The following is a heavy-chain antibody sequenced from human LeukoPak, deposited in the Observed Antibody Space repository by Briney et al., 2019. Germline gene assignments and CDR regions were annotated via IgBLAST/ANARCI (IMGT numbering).Heavy chain of an antibody. D-gene: IGHD6-13*01. V-gene: IGHV3-23*01. CDR3: ARTSSSPNLGMDV. J-gene: IGHJ6*02. Sequence: PGGSLRLSCAASGFTFSSYAMNWVRQAPGKGLEWVSAICSNDNNTYYANSVKGRFTISRDNSKNTLYLQMNSLRAEDTAVYYCARTSSSPNLGMDVWGQGTTVTVSS. CDR2: ICSNDNNT. CDR1: GFTFSSYA.